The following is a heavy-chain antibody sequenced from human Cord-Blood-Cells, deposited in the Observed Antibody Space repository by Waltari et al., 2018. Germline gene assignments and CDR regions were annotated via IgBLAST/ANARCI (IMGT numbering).Heavy chain of an antibody. CDR3: CSGSWYLWSDY. V-gene: IGHV4-34*01. J-gene: IGHJ4*02. CDR2: INHSGST. Sequence: QVQLQQWGAGLLKPSETLSLTCAVYGGSFSGYYWSWIRQPPGKGLEWIGEINHSGSTNYNPSLTSRVTISVDTSKNQFSLKLSSVTAAATAVYYCCSGSWYLWSDYWGQGTLVTVSS. CDR1: GGSFSGYY. D-gene: IGHD6-13*01.